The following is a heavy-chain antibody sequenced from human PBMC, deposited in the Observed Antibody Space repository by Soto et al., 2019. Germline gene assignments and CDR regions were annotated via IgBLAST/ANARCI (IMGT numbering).Heavy chain of an antibody. J-gene: IGHJ6*02. V-gene: IGHV1-18*04. Sequence: ASVKVSCKASGYTFTSYDISWVRQAPVQGLEWMGWISAYNGNTNYAQKLQGRVTMTTDTSTSTAYMEPRSLRPGDTAVYYCARCIVGTTYYGMDAWGQGTTVTVSS. D-gene: IGHD1-26*01. CDR3: ARCIVGTTYYGMDA. CDR2: ISAYNGNT. CDR1: GYTFTSYD.